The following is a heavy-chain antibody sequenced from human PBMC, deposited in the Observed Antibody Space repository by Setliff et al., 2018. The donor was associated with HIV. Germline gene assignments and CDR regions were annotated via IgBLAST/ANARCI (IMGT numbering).Heavy chain of an antibody. CDR3: ARTTCSGSYFNDS. Sequence: PSETLSLTCTVSGGSISSSTYYWGWIRQPPGKGLEWIGNIHFSGSTYYNPSLKSRVTVSVDPSKNQFSLKLSSVTAADTAVYYCARTTCSGSYFNDSWGQGTLVTVSS. V-gene: IGHV4-39*01. D-gene: IGHD1-26*01. CDR2: IHFSGST. J-gene: IGHJ5*01. CDR1: GGSISSSTYY.